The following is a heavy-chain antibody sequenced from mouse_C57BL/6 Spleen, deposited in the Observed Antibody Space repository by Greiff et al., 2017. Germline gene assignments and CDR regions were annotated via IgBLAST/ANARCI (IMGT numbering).Heavy chain of an antibody. CDR1: GYTFTSYT. Sequence: VQLQQSGAELARPGASVKMSCKASGYTFTSYTMHWVKQRPGQGLEWIGYINPSSGYTKYNQKIKDKATLNADKSSSTAYMQLSSLTSEDSAFYYCARSPDFDYGGQGTTLTVSS. CDR3: ARSPDFDY. V-gene: IGHV1-4*01. CDR2: INPSSGYT. J-gene: IGHJ2*01.